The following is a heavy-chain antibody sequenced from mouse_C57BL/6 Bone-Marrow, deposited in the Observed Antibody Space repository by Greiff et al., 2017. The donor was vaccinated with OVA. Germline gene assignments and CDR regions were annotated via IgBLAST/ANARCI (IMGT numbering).Heavy chain of an antibody. V-gene: IGHV5-6*01. J-gene: IGHJ1*03. CDR3: ARPHFDV. Sequence: EVQLQESGGDLVKPGGSLKLSCAASGFTFSSYGMSWVRQTPDKRLEWVATISSGGSYTYYPDSVKGRFTISRDNAKNTLYLQMGRLKSEDTAMYYCARPHFDVWGTGTTVTVSS. CDR2: ISSGGSYT. CDR1: GFTFSSYG.